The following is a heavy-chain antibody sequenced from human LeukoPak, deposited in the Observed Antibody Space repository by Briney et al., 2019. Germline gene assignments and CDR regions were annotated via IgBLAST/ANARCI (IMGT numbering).Heavy chain of an antibody. Sequence: GGSLRLSCAASGFTFSDYYMSWIRQAPGKGLEWVSYIGSSSSTIYYADSVKGRFTISRDNAKNSLYLQMNSLRAEDTAVYYCARDRGYGDPYYFDYWGQGTLVTVSS. CDR2: IGSSSSTI. CDR1: GFTFSDYY. V-gene: IGHV3-11*04. D-gene: IGHD4-17*01. CDR3: ARDRGYGDPYYFDY. J-gene: IGHJ4*02.